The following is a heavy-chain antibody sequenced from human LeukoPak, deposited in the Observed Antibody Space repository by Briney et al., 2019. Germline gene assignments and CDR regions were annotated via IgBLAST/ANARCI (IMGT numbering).Heavy chain of an antibody. CDR3: ARAPYSGTSRFPYYYYYMDV. CDR1: NAFFRGYN. V-gene: IGHV4-34*01. Sequence: SETLSLTCGVSNAFFRGYNWSWIRQFPGKGLECIGEINHSGSVSSNPSLMGRVTISIDTSKNQFSLKLSSVTAADTAVYYCARAPYSGTSRFPYYYYYMDVWGKGTTVTVSS. J-gene: IGHJ6*03. D-gene: IGHD1-26*01. CDR2: INHSGSV.